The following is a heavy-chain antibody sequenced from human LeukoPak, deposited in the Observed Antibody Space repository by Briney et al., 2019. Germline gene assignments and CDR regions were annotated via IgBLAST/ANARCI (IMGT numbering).Heavy chain of an antibody. V-gene: IGHV4-59*01. CDR2: IYYSGST. J-gene: IGHJ6*02. CDR1: GGSISSYY. Sequence: KASETLSLTCTVSGGSISSYYWSWIRQPPGKGLEWIGYIYYSGSTNYNPSLKSRVTISVDTSKNQFSLKLSSVTAADTAVYYCARVRGSRYYYYGMDVWGQGTTVTVSS. D-gene: IGHD5-12*01. CDR3: ARVRGSRYYYYGMDV.